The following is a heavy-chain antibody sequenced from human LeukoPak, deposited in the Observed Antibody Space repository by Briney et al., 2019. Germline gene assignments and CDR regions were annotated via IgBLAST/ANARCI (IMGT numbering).Heavy chain of an antibody. Sequence: SVKVSCKASGGAFSSYTISWVRQAPGQGLEWMGRIIPILGIANYAQKFQGRVTITADKSTSTAYMELSSLRSEDTAVYYCARDKNYDILTGYYGIMDVWGKGTTVTVSS. CDR1: GGAFSSYT. CDR3: ARDKNYDILTGYYGIMDV. D-gene: IGHD3-9*01. V-gene: IGHV1-69*04. J-gene: IGHJ6*03. CDR2: IIPILGIA.